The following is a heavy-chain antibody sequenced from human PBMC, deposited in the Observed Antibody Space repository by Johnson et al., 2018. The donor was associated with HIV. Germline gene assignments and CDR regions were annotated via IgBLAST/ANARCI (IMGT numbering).Heavy chain of an antibody. CDR3: ARSKDCSGGSCPDGFDI. V-gene: IGHV3-66*01. CDR2: IYSGGST. Sequence: VQLVESGGGLVQPGGSLRLSCAAFGFTVSSNYMSWVRQAPGKGLEWVSVIYSGGSTYYADSVKGRFTISRDNSKNTLYLHMNSLRAEDTAVYYCARSKDCSGGSCPDGFDIWGQGTMVIVS. D-gene: IGHD2-15*01. CDR1: GFTVSSNY. J-gene: IGHJ3*02.